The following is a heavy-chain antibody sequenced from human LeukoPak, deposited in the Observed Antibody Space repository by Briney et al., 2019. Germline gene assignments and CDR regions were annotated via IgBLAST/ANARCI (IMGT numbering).Heavy chain of an antibody. CDR3: ARQEIGLRSFDP. D-gene: IGHD3/OR15-3a*01. Sequence: SETLSLTCTVSGSSISSGYYWGWIRQPPGKGPEWIGSIYHSGSTYYNPSLKSRVTMSVDTSKNQFSLKLSSVTAADTAVYYCARQEIGLRSFDPWGQGTLVTVSS. CDR2: IYHSGST. V-gene: IGHV4-38-2*02. CDR1: GSSISSGYY. J-gene: IGHJ5*02.